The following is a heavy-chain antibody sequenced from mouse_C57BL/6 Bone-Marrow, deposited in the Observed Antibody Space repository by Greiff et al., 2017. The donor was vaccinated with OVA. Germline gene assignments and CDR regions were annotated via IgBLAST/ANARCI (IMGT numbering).Heavy chain of an antibody. CDR2: INPNNGGT. D-gene: IGHD2-3*01. CDR1: GYTFTDYY. J-gene: IGHJ3*01. Sequence: EVQLQQSGPELVKPGASVKISCKASGYTFTDYYMNWVKQSHGKSLEWIGDINPNNGGTSYNQKFKGKATLTVDKSSSTAYMELRSLTSEDSAVYYCASPGGLLPWFAYWGQGTLVTVSA. CDR3: ASPGGLLPWFAY. V-gene: IGHV1-26*01.